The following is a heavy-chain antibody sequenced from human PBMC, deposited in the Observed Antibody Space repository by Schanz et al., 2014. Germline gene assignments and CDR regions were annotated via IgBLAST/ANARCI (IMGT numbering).Heavy chain of an antibody. Sequence: VQSVHSGTEVQKLGASVKVSCQTSGYTFTAYGINWVRQAPGQRLEWMGWINAANGNTRYSQKFQGRVTITRDTSASTAYMELSSLRSEDTAVYYCARVRYCSGGRCYQDNWFDPWGQGTLXIVSS. CDR2: INAANGNT. D-gene: IGHD2-15*01. J-gene: IGHJ5*02. CDR1: GYTFTAYG. CDR3: ARVRYCSGGRCYQDNWFDP. V-gene: IGHV1-3*01.